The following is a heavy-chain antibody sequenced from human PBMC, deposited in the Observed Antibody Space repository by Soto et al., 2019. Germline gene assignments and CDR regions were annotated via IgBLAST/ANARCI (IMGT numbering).Heavy chain of an antibody. V-gene: IGHV3-30*04. J-gene: IGHJ4*02. CDR2: ISFDGSNK. D-gene: IGHD1-26*01. CDR1: GFTFRRHS. CDR3: ARCGFEWELRSFDY. Sequence: QVHLVESGGGVVQPGRSLRLSCSVSGFTFRRHSMHWVRQAPGKGLEWLAVISFDGSNKYYADSVKGRFTVSRDNSKNTLYLHMNSLRDEDTALYYCARCGFEWELRSFDYWGQGTLVTVSS.